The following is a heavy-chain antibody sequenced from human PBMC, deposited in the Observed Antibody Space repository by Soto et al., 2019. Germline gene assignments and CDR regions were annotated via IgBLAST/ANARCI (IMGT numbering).Heavy chain of an antibody. CDR1: GFTFSSYA. Sequence: EVQLLESGGGLVQPGGSLRLSCAASGFTFSSYAMSWVRQAPGKGLEWVSALSGSGGSTYYADSVKGRFTISRDNSKNTLYLQMNSLRAEDTALYYCNVPNLPIAVIHWGQGTLVTVSS. J-gene: IGHJ4*02. D-gene: IGHD6-19*01. V-gene: IGHV3-23*01. CDR3: NVPNLPIAVIH. CDR2: LSGSGGST.